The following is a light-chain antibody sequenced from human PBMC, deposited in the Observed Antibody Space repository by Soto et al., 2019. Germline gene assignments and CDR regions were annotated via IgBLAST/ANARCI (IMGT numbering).Light chain of an antibody. CDR2: SAS. V-gene: IGKV3-20*01. CDR1: QSVRNNY. CDR3: LQFGSTPST. J-gene: IGKJ5*01. Sequence: EIVFTQSPCTLALSPGERATLSCRASQSVRNNYLSWFQQKPGQAPRLLIYSASIRATGIPDRFSGSGSGTDFTPTVSRLEPEDFGVYYCLQFGSTPSTFGQGTRLEI.